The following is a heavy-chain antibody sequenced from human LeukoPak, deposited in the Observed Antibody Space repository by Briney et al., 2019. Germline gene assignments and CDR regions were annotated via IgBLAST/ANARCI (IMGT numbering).Heavy chain of an antibody. CDR1: GFTFSSYE. CDR3: AKDGKTRNWNYFQAKPVY. CDR2: IGSSDSTT. V-gene: IGHV3-48*03. Sequence: PGGSLRLSCVASGFTFSSYEMNWVRQAPGKGLEWLSYIGSSDSTTHYADSVKGRFIISRDNSKNTLYLQMNSLRAEDTAVYYCAKDGKTRNWNYFQAKPVYWGQGTLVTVSS. J-gene: IGHJ4*02. D-gene: IGHD1-7*01.